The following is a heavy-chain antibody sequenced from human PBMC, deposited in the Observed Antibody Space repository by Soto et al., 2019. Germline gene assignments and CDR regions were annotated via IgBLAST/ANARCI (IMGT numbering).Heavy chain of an antibody. CDR1: GASIRSYY. J-gene: IGHJ6*02. CDR2: VYTSDYT. D-gene: IGHD3-10*01. CDR3: ASSDGHPGDFFCYNGMDV. V-gene: IGHV4-59*03. Sequence: SETLSLTCSVSGASIRSYYWHWIRQPPGKGLEWIGYVYTSDYTRYSSSLKSRVTISVDTSKSQFYLRLNSVTAADTAVYYCASSDGHPGDFFCYNGMDVWGQGTTVTVSS.